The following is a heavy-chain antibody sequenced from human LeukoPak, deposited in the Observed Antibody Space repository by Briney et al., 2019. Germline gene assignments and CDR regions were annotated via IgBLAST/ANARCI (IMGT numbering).Heavy chain of an antibody. CDR3: ARVVAAEYYYYMDV. CDR1: GGSISGYY. J-gene: IGHJ6*03. D-gene: IGHD6-13*01. V-gene: IGHV4-59*01. Sequence: SETLSLTCTVSGGSISGYYWSWIRQPPGKGLEWIGYIYYSGSTNYNPSLKSRVTISVDTSKNQFSLKLSSVTAADTAVYYCARVVAAEYYYYMDVWGKGTTVTISS. CDR2: IYYSGST.